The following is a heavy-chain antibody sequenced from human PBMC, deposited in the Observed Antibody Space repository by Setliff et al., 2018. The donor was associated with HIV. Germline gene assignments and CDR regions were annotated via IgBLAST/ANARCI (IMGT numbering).Heavy chain of an antibody. CDR3: ARLRSELGVFDY. CDR2: VYHSGST. CDR1: GGSISSNY. J-gene: IGHJ4*02. V-gene: IGHV4-59*08. D-gene: IGHD1-26*01. Sequence: LSLTCTVSGGSISSNYWSWIRQPPGKGLEWIGYVYHSGSTNYNPSLKSRVTISVDTSKNQFSMKLRSVTAADTAVYYCARLRSELGVFDYWVQGTLVTVSS.